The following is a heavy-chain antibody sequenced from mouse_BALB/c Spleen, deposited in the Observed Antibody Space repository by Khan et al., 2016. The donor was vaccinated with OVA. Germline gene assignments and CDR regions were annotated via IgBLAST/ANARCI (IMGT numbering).Heavy chain of an antibody. CDR2: INTYTGEP. J-gene: IGHJ4*01. CDR1: GYTFTNDG. CDR3: ARPPYFSGVLVY. D-gene: IGHD2-10*01. V-gene: IGHV9-3-1*01. Sequence: QIQLVQSGPELKKPGETVKISCKASGYTFTNDGMNWVKQAPGKGLKWMGWINTYTGEPTYADDFKGRFAFSLETSASTAYLQINNLKNEDTATYFCARPPYFSGVLVYWGQGTSVTVSA.